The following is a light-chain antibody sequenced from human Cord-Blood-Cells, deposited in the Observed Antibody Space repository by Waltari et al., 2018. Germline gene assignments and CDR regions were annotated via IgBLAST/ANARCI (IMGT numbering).Light chain of an antibody. CDR3: QQLSSYPRT. CDR2: AAS. J-gene: IGKJ1*01. Sequence: SQFTQAPSSLSASVVARVTITCRASQDISSYLAWYQQKPGKAPKLLIYAASTLQTGVPSRFSGSGSGTDFTLTISSLQPEDFAIYYCQQLSSYPRTFGPGTKVDIK. CDR1: QDISSY. V-gene: IGKV1-9*01.